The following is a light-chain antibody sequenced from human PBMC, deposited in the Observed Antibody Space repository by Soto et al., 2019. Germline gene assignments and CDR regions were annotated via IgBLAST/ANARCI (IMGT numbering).Light chain of an antibody. CDR2: DAS. CDR3: QHYNRYQWT. J-gene: IGKJ1*01. CDR1: QTISSW. V-gene: IGKV1-5*01. Sequence: DIQMTQSPSTLSASVGDRVTITCLASQTISSWLAWYQQKPGRAPKLLIYDASSLESGVPSRFSGSGSGTEFTLTISSLQPDDFGTYYCQHYNRYQWTFGQGTKVDIK.